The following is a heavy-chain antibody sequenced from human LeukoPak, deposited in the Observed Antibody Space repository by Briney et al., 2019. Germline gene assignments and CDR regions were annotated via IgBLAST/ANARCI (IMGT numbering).Heavy chain of an antibody. Sequence: GASVKVSCKASGYTFTGYYMHWVRQAPGQGLEWMGWINPNSGGTNYAQKFRGRVTMTRDTSISTAYMELSRLRSDDTAVYYCARDESPGAYDSSGYYSFDYWGQGTLVTVSS. CDR1: GYTFTGYY. CDR2: INPNSGGT. D-gene: IGHD3-22*01. CDR3: ARDESPGAYDSSGYYSFDY. V-gene: IGHV1-2*02. J-gene: IGHJ4*02.